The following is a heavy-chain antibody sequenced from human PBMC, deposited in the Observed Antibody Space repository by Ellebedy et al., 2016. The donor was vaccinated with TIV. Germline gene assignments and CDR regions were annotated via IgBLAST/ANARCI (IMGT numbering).Heavy chain of an antibody. J-gene: IGHJ4*02. CDR1: GFSVSSNY. Sequence: GGSLRLSXAVSGFSVSSNYMSWVRRAPGKGLEWVSVIYSAGSTYYADAVKGRFTISRDNSKNTLYLQMNSLRAEDTAMYDCAREIPGGQADLDYWGQGTLVTVSS. D-gene: IGHD2-21*01. CDR2: IYSAGST. CDR3: AREIPGGQADLDY. V-gene: IGHV3-53*01.